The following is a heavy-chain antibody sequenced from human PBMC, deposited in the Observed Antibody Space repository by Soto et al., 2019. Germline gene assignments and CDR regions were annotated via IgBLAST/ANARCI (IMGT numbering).Heavy chain of an antibody. Sequence: SETLSLTCAVYGGSFSGYYWSWIRQPPGKGLEWIGEINHSGSTNYNPSLKSRVTISVDTSKNQFSLTLSSVTAADTAVYYCARGGGGSYLDYYYYGMDVWGQGTTVTVSS. CDR1: GGSFSGYY. D-gene: IGHD1-26*01. V-gene: IGHV4-34*01. CDR3: ARGGGGSYLDYYYYGMDV. CDR2: INHSGST. J-gene: IGHJ6*02.